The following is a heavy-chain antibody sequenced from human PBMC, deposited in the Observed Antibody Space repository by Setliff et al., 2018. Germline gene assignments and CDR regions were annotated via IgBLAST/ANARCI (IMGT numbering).Heavy chain of an antibody. J-gene: IGHJ4*02. V-gene: IGHV3-23*01. D-gene: IGHD2-15*01. CDR1: GFTFSNYA. CDR3: VKDRYCSDASCSPDYFDY. Sequence: ESLKISCAASGFTFSNYAMSWVRRAPGKGLAWVSGITGGGGSTYYADPVKGRFTISRDNSKNTLYLQMNSLRAEDTAVYYCVKDRYCSDASCSPDYFDYWGQGTLVTVSS. CDR2: ITGGGGST.